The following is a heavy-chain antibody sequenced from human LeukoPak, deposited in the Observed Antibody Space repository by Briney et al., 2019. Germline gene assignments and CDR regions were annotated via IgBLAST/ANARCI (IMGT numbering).Heavy chain of an antibody. CDR2: ISWDGGST. CDR1: GFTFSNYA. V-gene: IGHV3-43D*03. J-gene: IGHJ4*02. D-gene: IGHD2-8*01. CDR3: AKGLMVYGIHY. Sequence: PGRSLTLSCAASGFTFSNYAMHWVRQAPGKGLEWVSLISWDGGSTYYADSVKGRFTISRDNSKNSLYLQMNSLRAEDTALYYSAKGLMVYGIHYWGQGTLVTVSS.